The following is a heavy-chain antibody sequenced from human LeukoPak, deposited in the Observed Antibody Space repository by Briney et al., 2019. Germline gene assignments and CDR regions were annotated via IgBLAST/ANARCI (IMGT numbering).Heavy chain of an antibody. CDR2: IKQDGSEK. J-gene: IGHJ4*02. D-gene: IGHD7-27*01. CDR1: GSTFSSYW. CDR3: ARDTGDFGY. V-gene: IGHV3-7*01. Sequence: GGSLRLSCAASGSTFSSYWMSWVRQAPGKGLEWVANIKQDGSEKYYVDSVKGRFTISRDNAKNSLYLQMNSLRAEDTAVYYCARDTGDFGYWGQGTLVTVSS.